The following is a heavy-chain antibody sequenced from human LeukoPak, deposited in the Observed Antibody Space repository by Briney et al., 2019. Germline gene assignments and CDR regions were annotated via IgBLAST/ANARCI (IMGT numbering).Heavy chain of an antibody. Sequence: GGSLRLSCAASGFTFSDYYMSWFRQAPGKGLEWVSAISGSGGSTYYADSVKGRFTISRDNSKNTLYLQMNSLRAEDTAVYYCAKYYDFWSGYLPHWGQGTLVTVSS. CDR2: ISGSGGST. D-gene: IGHD3-3*01. V-gene: IGHV3-23*01. J-gene: IGHJ4*02. CDR3: AKYYDFWSGYLPH. CDR1: GFTFSDYY.